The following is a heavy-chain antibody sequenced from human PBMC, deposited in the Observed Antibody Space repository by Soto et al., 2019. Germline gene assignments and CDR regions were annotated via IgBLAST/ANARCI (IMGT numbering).Heavy chain of an antibody. V-gene: IGHV3-11*06. CDR3: ARDGEQWQIRTRSFDY. CDR2: ITDSGTYT. J-gene: IGHJ4*02. Sequence: QVQLVVSGGGLVKPGGSLRLSCEASGFTFSDYYMSWSRQAPGKGLEWVSYITDSGTYTNYADSVRGRFTISRDNTKNSLFLHLNGLRAEDTAVYYCARDGEQWQIRTRSFDYWGQGTLVTVSS. CDR1: GFTFSDYY. D-gene: IGHD6-19*01.